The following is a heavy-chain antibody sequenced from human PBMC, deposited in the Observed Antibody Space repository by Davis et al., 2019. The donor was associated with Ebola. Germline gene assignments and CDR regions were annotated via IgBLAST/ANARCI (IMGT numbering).Heavy chain of an antibody. CDR2: INPHNGNT. Sequence: ASVQVSCKASGYTFTNYGITWVRQAPGQGLEWMGWINPHNGNTNYAQNVQGRVIMTTDTATTTAYVEVGGLRSDDTAVYYCARAQFPTTSDHWGQGTLVTVSS. D-gene: IGHD1-1*01. CDR3: ARAQFPTTSDH. CDR1: GYTFTNYG. V-gene: IGHV1-18*04. J-gene: IGHJ4*02.